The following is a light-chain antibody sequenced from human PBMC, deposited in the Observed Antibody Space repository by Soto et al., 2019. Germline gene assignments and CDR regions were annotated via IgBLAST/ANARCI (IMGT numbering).Light chain of an antibody. Sequence: IQLTQSPSSLSASVGDRVTITCRASQRISSYLGWYQPKPGKARNLLIYDASTLHSGVPSRFSGGGSGTDFTLTISSLQAEDVATYYCQQVNVSPSTFGGGTKVDI. CDR2: DAS. CDR1: QRISSY. CDR3: QQVNVSPST. J-gene: IGKJ4*01. V-gene: IGKV1-9*01.